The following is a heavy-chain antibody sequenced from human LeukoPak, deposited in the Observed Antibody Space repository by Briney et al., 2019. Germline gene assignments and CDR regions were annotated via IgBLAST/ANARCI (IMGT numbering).Heavy chain of an antibody. V-gene: IGHV4-59*12. CDR1: GGSISSYY. CDR3: ARDVYDFWSGYYTTPIRYYYYGMDV. Sequence: SETLSLTCTVSGGSISSYYWSWIRQPPGKGLEWIGYIYYSGSTNYNPSLKSRVTISVDTSKNQFSLKLSSVTAADTAVYYCARDVYDFWSGYYTTPIRYYYYGMDVWGQGTTVTVSS. D-gene: IGHD3-3*01. J-gene: IGHJ6*02. CDR2: IYYSGST.